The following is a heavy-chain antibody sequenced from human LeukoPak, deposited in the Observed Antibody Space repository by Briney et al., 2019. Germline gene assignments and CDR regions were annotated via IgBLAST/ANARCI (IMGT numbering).Heavy chain of an antibody. Sequence: GRSLRLSCAASGFIFSSYGMHWVRQAPGKGLEWVTMISYDGTYKYYADSVKGRFTISRDNSKNTLYLQMNSLRAEDTAVYYCAKYADIAVAVTFDYWGQGTLVTVSS. V-gene: IGHV3-30*18. J-gene: IGHJ4*02. D-gene: IGHD6-19*01. CDR3: AKYADIAVAVTFDY. CDR2: ISYDGTYK. CDR1: GFIFSSYG.